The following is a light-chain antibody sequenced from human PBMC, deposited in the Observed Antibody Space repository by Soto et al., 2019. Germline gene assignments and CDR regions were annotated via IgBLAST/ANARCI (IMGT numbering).Light chain of an antibody. Sequence: DIQMTQSPSSMSASVGDGVSIXXRESQSISSCLGWFQQKPGEPPKRXIYAVSNLQSGVPSRFSGSGAGTEFTLTISSLQPEDFATYYCLQHNAFPLTFGQGTRLEIK. CDR2: AVS. CDR1: QSISSC. J-gene: IGKJ5*01. V-gene: IGKV1-17*01. CDR3: LQHNAFPLT.